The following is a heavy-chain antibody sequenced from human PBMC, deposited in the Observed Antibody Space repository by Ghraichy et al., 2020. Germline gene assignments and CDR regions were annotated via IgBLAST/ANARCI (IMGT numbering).Heavy chain of an antibody. Sequence: GGSLRLSCAASGFTFRSYSMNWVRQAPGKGLEWVSSISSSSSYIYYADSVKGRFTISRDNAKNSLYLQMNSLRAEDTAVYHCARGNTAPGGYWGQGTLVTVSS. CDR3: ARGNTAPGGY. D-gene: IGHD5-18*01. V-gene: IGHV3-21*01. CDR1: GFTFRSYS. CDR2: ISSSSSYI. J-gene: IGHJ4*02.